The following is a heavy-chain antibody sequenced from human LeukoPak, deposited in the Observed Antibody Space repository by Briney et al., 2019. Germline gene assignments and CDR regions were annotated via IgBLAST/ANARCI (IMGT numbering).Heavy chain of an antibody. CDR2: INPNSGGT. CDR3: ARGEQPLDAFDI. Sequence: ASVKVSCKASGYTFTGYYMHWVRQAPGQGLEWMGWINPNSGGTNYAQKFQGRVTMTRDTSISTAYMELSRLRSDDTAVCYCARGEQPLDAFDIWGQGTMVTVSS. J-gene: IGHJ3*02. D-gene: IGHD1/OR15-1a*01. V-gene: IGHV1-2*02. CDR1: GYTFTGYY.